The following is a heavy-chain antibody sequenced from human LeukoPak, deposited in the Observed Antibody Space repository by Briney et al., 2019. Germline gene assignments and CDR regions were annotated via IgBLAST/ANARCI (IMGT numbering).Heavy chain of an antibody. Sequence: SVKVSCKASGGTFSSYAISWVRQAPGQGLEWMGRIIPIFGTANYAQKFQGRVTITTDESTSTAYMELSSLRSEDTAVYYCATPNHIVVVTASDDASDIWGQGTMVTVSS. V-gene: IGHV1-69*05. J-gene: IGHJ3*02. CDR1: GGTFSSYA. CDR3: ATPNHIVVVTASDDASDI. D-gene: IGHD2-21*02. CDR2: IIPIFGTA.